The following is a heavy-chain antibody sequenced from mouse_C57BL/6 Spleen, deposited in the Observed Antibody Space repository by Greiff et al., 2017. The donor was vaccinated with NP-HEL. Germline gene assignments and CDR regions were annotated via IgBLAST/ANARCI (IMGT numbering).Heavy chain of an antibody. CDR3: THGFYSMDY. CDR1: GFTFSNYW. V-gene: IGHV6-3*01. CDR2: IRLKSDNYAT. Sequence: EVKVVESGGGLVQPGGSMKLSCVASGFTFSNYWMNWVRQSPEKGLEWVAQIRLKSDNYATHYAESVKGRFTISSDDSKSSVYLQLYNLRAEDTVIYYCTHGFYSMDYWGQGTSVTVSS. J-gene: IGHJ4*01.